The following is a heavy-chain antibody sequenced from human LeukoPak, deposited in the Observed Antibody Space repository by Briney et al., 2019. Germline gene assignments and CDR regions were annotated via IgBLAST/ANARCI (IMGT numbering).Heavy chain of an antibody. CDR2: ISSSSSYI. V-gene: IGHV3-21*01. Sequence: SGGSLRLSCAASGFTFSSYSMNWVRQAPGKGLEWVSSISSSSSYIYYADSVKGRFTISRDNAKNSLYLQMYSLRAEDTAVYYCARDIAQVLVRDGYNLWGQGTLVTVSS. D-gene: IGHD5-24*01. CDR3: ARDIAQVLVRDGYNL. CDR1: GFTFSSYS. J-gene: IGHJ5*02.